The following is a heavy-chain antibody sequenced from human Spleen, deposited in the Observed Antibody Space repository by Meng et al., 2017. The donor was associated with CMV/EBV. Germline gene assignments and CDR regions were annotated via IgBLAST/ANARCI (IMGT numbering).Heavy chain of an antibody. J-gene: IGHJ5*02. V-gene: IGHV6-1*01. D-gene: IGHD3-10*01. CDR2: TYYRSRWFN. CDR3: ARAVRGVIFNNWFDP. CDR1: VFSSGAA. Sequence: VFSSGAAWIWIRQSPSRGLEWLGRTYYRSRWFNDYAVSVKSRISINPDTSKNQISLQLTSVTPADTAVYYCARAVRGVIFNNWFDPWGQGTLVTVSS.